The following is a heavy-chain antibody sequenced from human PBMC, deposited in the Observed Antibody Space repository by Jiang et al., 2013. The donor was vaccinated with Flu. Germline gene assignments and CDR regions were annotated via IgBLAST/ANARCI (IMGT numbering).Heavy chain of an antibody. CDR2: IYPGDSDT. V-gene: IGHV5-51*01. D-gene: IGHD4-17*01. J-gene: IGHJ3*02. Sequence: GAEVKKPGESLRISCKGSGYNFISYWITWVRQMPGKGLEWMGIIYPGDSDTRYSPSFQGQVTISADKSISTAYLQWSSLKASDTAMYYCATSEGDYGDYRPNAFDIWGQGTMVTVSS. CDR1: GYNFISYW. CDR3: ATSEGDYGDYRPNAFDI.